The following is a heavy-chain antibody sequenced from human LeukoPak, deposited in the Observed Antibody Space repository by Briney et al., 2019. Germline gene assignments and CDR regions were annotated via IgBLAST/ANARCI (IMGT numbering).Heavy chain of an antibody. CDR2: ISSSSSYI. V-gene: IGHV3-21*01. CDR3: ARASGWYERGPDYYYYYIDV. D-gene: IGHD6-19*01. J-gene: IGHJ6*03. Sequence: GGSLRLSCPASGFTFSNYTMNRVRQDPRKGLEGASFISSSSSYISYADSLKGRFTISRDNDKNSLYLQMNSLRAEDTAVYYCARASGWYERGPDYYYYYIDVWGKGTTVTVSS. CDR1: GFTFSNYT.